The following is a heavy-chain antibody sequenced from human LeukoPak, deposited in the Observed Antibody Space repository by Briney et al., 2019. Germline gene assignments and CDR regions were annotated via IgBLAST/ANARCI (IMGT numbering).Heavy chain of an antibody. CDR1: GDSISSGDYY. Sequence: SETLSLTCSVSGDSISSGDYYWSWIRQLPGKGLEWIGYMYFSGRTGFNPSLESRVTISVDTSQNQFSLNLTSVTAADTAVYFCARAPFNYGYKKVLNHYGVDVWGQGTAVTVSS. V-gene: IGHV4-31*03. CDR2: MYFSGRT. J-gene: IGHJ6*02. D-gene: IGHD5-24*01. CDR3: ARAPFNYGYKKVLNHYGVDV.